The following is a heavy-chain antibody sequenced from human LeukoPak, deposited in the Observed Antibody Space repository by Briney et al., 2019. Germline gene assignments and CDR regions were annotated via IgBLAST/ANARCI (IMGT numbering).Heavy chain of an antibody. CDR2: ISGGGRST. J-gene: IGHJ4*02. CDR3: ARGKGNFGY. CDR1: GFTFSTYG. V-gene: IGHV3-23*01. Sequence: GGSLRLSCAASGFTFSTYGMSWVRQAPGKGLEWVSAISGGGRSTYYADSVKGRFTISRDNSKNTLYLQMNSLRAEDTAVYYCARGKGNFGYWGQGTLVTVSS.